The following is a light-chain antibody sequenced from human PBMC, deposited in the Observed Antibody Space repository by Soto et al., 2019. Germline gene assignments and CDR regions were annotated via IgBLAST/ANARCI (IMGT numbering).Light chain of an antibody. J-gene: IGKJ4*01. CDR3: QQYDNWPLT. CDR1: QSVSSN. V-gene: IGKV3-15*01. CDR2: GAS. Sequence: EIVMTQSPATLSVSPGERATLSCRASQSVSSNLAWYQQKPGQAPRFLIYGASTRATGIPARFRGSGSGTEFTLTISSLQSEDFAVYYCQQYDNWPLTFGGGTKVDIK.